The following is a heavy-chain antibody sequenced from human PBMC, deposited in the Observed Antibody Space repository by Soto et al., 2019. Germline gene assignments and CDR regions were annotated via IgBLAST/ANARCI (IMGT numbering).Heavy chain of an antibody. V-gene: IGHV3-30*18. Sequence: QVQLVESGGGVVQPGRSLRLSCAASGFTFSLYGMQWVRQAPGKGLEWVAVISYDGSNKYYADSAKGRYTISRDNTKNTRTTQITRLSTEDPAVYYCANDLAITRCISAHCYEYNYYGMDVWGHGPTVAVAS. CDR2: ISYDGSNK. CDR1: GFTFSLYG. D-gene: IGHD2-2*01. J-gene: IGHJ6*02. CDR3: ANDLAITRCISAHCYEYNYYGMDV.